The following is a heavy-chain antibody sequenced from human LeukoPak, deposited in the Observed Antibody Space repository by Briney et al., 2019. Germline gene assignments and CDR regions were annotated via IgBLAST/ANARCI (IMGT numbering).Heavy chain of an antibody. CDR3: ARDIATGRFDL. V-gene: IGHV1-2*02. D-gene: IGHD1-26*01. CDR1: GYTFTGYY. J-gene: IGHJ2*01. Sequence: ASVKVSCKASGYTFTGYYMHWVRQAPGQGLEWMGWINPNSGGTNYAQKFQGRVTITADKSTSTAYMELSSLRSEDTAVYYCARDIATGRFDLWGRGTLVTVSS. CDR2: INPNSGGT.